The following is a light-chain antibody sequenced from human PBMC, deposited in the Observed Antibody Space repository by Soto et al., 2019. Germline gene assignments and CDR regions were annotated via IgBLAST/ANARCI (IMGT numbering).Light chain of an antibody. CDR2: DAS. CDR1: QSVSSSH. J-gene: IGKJ1*01. Sequence: EIVLTQSPGTLSLSPGERATLSCRASQSVSSSHLAWFQQKPGQAPRLLIYDASSRATGIPDRFSGSGSGTEFTLTISRLEPEDFAVYYCEKYDNSQWTFGQGTKVEIK. V-gene: IGKV3-20*01. CDR3: EKYDNSQWT.